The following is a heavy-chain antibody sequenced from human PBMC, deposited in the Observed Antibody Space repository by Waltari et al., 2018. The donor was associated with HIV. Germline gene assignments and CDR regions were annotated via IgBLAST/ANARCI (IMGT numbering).Heavy chain of an antibody. CDR2: ISSTGTTI. J-gene: IGHJ4*02. CDR1: GFTFSSYA. D-gene: IGHD6-6*01. V-gene: IGHV3-48*03. Sequence: EVQLVESGGGLVQPGGSLRLSCAASGFTFSSYAMNWVRQAPRKVLEWVSYISSTGTTINYADSVKGRFTISRDNAKNLLYLQMSGLRAEDTAVYFCARERFGSSYFGYWGQGTLVTVSS. CDR3: ARERFGSSYFGY.